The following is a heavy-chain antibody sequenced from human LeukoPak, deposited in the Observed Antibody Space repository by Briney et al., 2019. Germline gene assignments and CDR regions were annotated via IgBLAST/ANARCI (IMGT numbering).Heavy chain of an antibody. V-gene: IGHV4-59*08. CDR3: ARSGSSPSDV. CDR2: IYYSGST. CDR1: GGSISSYY. D-gene: IGHD6-13*01. J-gene: IGHJ6*02. Sequence: SETLSLTCTVSGGSISSYYWSWIWQSPGKGLEWIGYIYYSGSTNYNPSLMSRVTISVDTSKNQFSLKLSSVTAADTAVYYCARSGSSPSDVWGQGTTVTVSS.